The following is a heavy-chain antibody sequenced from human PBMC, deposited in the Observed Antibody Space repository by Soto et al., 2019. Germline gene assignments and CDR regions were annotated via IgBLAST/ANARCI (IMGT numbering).Heavy chain of an antibody. CDR2: ISSSSSYI. V-gene: IGHV3-21*05. CDR1: GFTFSSYS. Sequence: EVQLVESGGGLVQPGGSLRLSCAASGFTFSSYSMNWVRQAPGKGLEWVSYISSSSSYIYYADSVKGRFTISRDNAKNSLYLQMNSLRAEETAVYYCARVLGWHTLDYWGQGTLVTVSS. CDR3: ARVLGWHTLDY. J-gene: IGHJ4*02. D-gene: IGHD6-19*01.